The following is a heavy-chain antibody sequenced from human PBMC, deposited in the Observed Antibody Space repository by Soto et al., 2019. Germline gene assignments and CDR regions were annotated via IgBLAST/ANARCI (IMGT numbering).Heavy chain of an antibody. CDR2: IYYSGST. CDR3: ARSSGEVVAARSSYNWFDP. J-gene: IGHJ5*02. D-gene: IGHD2-15*01. Sequence: QVQLQESGPGLVKPSQTLSLTCTVSGGSISSGGYYWSWIRQHPGKGLEWIGYIYYSGSTYYNPSLKSRVTISVDTSKNQFSLKLSSVTAADMAVYYCARSSGEVVAARSSYNWFDPWGQGTLVTVSS. CDR1: GGSISSGGYY. V-gene: IGHV4-31*03.